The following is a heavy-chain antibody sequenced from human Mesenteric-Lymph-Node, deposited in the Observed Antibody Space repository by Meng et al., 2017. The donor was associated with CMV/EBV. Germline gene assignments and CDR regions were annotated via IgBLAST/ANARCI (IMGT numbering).Heavy chain of an antibody. CDR1: GFTFSSYA. D-gene: IGHD3-3*01. CDR3: ARADYDSY. V-gene: IGHV3-74*01. J-gene: IGHJ4*02. Sequence: GESLKISCAASGFTFSSYAMHWVRQAPGKGLVWVSRINSDGSSTSYADSVKGRFTISRDNAKNTLYLQMNNLRAEDTAVYYCARADYDSYWGQGTLVTVSS. CDR2: INSDGSST.